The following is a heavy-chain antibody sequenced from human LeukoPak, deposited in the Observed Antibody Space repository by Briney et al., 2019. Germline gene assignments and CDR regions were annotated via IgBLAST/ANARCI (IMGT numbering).Heavy chain of an antibody. CDR3: VRNTVSIPRYFDY. CDR2: TRNKANSYTT. CDR1: GFTFNDHH. J-gene: IGHJ4*02. D-gene: IGHD4-17*01. V-gene: IGHV3-72*01. Sequence: PGVPLRLSCAASGFTFNDHHMEWVPQATGKGLEWVGRTRNKANSYTTEYAASVKGRFSISRDDSENSLYLQMSSLKTEDTAVYYCVRNTVSIPRYFDYWGQGTLVTVSS.